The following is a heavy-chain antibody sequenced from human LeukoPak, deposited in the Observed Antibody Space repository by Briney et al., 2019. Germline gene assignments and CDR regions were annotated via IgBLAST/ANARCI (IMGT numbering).Heavy chain of an antibody. CDR3: AKSPTVTTEFDY. D-gene: IGHD4-17*01. V-gene: IGHV3-23*01. J-gene: IGHJ4*02. CDR1: GFTFSSYA. Sequence: GGSLRLSCAASGFTFSSYAMSWVRQAPGKGLGWVSGISGSGGSTYYADSVKGRFTISRDNSKNTLYLQMNSLRAEDTAVYYCAKSPTVTTEFDYWGQGTLVTVSS. CDR2: ISGSGGST.